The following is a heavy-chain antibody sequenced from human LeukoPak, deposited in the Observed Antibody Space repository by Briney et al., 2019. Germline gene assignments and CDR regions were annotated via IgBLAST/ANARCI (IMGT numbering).Heavy chain of an antibody. CDR3: ARDLVNIYTTGSTYDAFDI. J-gene: IGHJ3*02. CDR2: IKQDGSEK. D-gene: IGHD1-1*01. CDR1: GFTFSSYW. Sequence: GGSLRLSCAASGFTFSSYWMSWVRQAPGKGLEWVANIKQDGSEKYYVDSVKGRFTISRDNSKNTLFLQMNSLRPEDTAVYYCARDLVNIYTTGSTYDAFDIWGQGTMVTVSS. V-gene: IGHV3-7*01.